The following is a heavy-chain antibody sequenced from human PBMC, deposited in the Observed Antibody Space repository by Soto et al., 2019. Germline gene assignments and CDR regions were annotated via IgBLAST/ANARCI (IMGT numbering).Heavy chain of an antibody. CDR1: GGSISSGDYY. CDR2: IYYSGST. V-gene: IGHV4-30-4*01. J-gene: IGHJ5*02. CDR3: ARERPDGARLDP. D-gene: IGHD6-6*01. Sequence: SETLSLTCTVSGGSISSGDYYLSWIRQPPGKGLEWIGYIYYSGSTYYNPSLKSRVTISVDTSKNQFSLKLSSVTAADTAVYYCARERPDGARLDPWGQGTLVTVS.